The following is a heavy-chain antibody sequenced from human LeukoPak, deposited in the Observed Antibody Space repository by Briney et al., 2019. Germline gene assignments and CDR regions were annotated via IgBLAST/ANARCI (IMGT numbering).Heavy chain of an antibody. D-gene: IGHD2-2*01. CDR1: GGSISSGGYY. J-gene: IGHJ4*02. CDR2: INHSGST. Sequence: KSSETLSLTCTVSGGSISSGGYYWSWIRQPPGKGLEWIGEINHSGSTNYNPSLKSRVTISVDTSKNQFSLKLSSVTAADTAVYYCARENGIVVVLAATYYFDYWGQGTLVTVSS. V-gene: IGHV4-39*07. CDR3: ARENGIVVVLAATYYFDY.